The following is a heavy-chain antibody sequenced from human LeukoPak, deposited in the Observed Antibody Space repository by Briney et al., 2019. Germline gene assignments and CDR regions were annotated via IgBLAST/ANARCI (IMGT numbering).Heavy chain of an antibody. J-gene: IGHJ4*02. CDR1: GYTLTELS. D-gene: IGHD6-13*01. Sequence: ASVKVSCKVSGYTLTELSMHWVRQAPGKGLEWMGGFDPEDGETIYAQKFQGRVTMTEDTSTDTAYMELSSLRSEDTAVCYCATTGIAAAGLTDYWGQGTLVTVSS. CDR3: ATTGIAAAGLTDY. V-gene: IGHV1-24*01. CDR2: FDPEDGET.